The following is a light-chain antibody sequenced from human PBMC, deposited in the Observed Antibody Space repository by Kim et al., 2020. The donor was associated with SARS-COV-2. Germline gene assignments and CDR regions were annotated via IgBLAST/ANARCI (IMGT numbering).Light chain of an antibody. J-gene: IGLJ1*01. CDR3: LSRDISTTHNYV. CDR2: GKN. CDR1: RLLSQF. V-gene: IGLV3-19*01. Sequence: LRQKVRIKFQGNRLLSQFGSLDQQQPGLPPLLVLYGKNLPSGIPDRFSGPRSGNTASLTNTGARAVDEADYYCLSRDISTTHNYVFGSGTKVTVL.